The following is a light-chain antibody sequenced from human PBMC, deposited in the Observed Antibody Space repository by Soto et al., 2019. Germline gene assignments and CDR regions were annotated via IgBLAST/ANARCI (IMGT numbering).Light chain of an antibody. CDR1: NSNIGSNP. CDR3: STWDDGLYGPV. V-gene: IGLV1-44*01. Sequence: QSVLTQPPSASGTPGQRVTISCSGSNSNIGSNPVNWYQQLPGTAPELLIYTNNQRPSGVPDRFSGSKSGTSASLAISGLQSEDEADYYCSTWDDGLYGPVFGGGTQLTVL. CDR2: TNN. J-gene: IGLJ3*02.